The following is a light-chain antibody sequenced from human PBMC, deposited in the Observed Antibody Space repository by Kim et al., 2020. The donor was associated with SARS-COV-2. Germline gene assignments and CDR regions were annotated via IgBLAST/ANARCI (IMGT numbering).Light chain of an antibody. CDR3: KSRDSRGTVV. J-gene: IGLJ2*01. CDR2: GKD. V-gene: IGLV3-19*01. CDR1: SLRKYY. Sequence: SSELTQDPAVSVALGQTVRITCLGDSLRKYYATWYQQKARQAPVLVFYGKDKRPSGVPDRFSGSTSGNTASLTITGAQAADEADYYCKSRDSRGTVVFGGGTQLTVL.